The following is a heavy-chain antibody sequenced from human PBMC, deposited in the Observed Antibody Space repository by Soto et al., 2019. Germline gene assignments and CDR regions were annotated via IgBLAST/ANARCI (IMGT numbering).Heavy chain of an antibody. CDR1: GGSISSSNW. CDR3: ATRATDSSDSSGFY. Sequence: QVQLQESGPGLVKPSGTLSLTCAVSGGSISSSNWWTWVRQPPGKGLEWVGEIYHSGSTNYNPSHKSPVTTSKDHSKHQFSLKLSSVTAADTAVYYCATRATDSSDSSGFYWGQGTLVTVSS. D-gene: IGHD3-22*01. J-gene: IGHJ4*02. V-gene: IGHV4-4*02. CDR2: IYHSGST.